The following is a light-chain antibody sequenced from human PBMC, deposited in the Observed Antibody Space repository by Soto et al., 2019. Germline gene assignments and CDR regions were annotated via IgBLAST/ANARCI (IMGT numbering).Light chain of an antibody. CDR3: SSYAGSNIYV. CDR2: EVN. V-gene: IGLV2-8*01. Sequence: QSALTQPPSASGSPGQSVAISCTGTSSDVGGYNYVSWYQQYPGKAPKLMIYEVNKRPSGVPDRFSGSKSGNTASLTVSGLQAEDEADYYCSSYAGSNIYVFGTGTKLTVL. CDR1: SSDVGGYNY. J-gene: IGLJ1*01.